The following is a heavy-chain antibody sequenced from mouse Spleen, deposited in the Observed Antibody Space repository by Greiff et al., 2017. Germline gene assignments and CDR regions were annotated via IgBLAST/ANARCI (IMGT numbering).Heavy chain of an antibody. J-gene: IGHJ1*01. Sequence: EVKLVESGGGLVQPGGSLSLSCAASGFTFTDYYMSWVRQPPGKALEWLGFIRTKANGYTTEYSASVKGRFTISRDNSQSILYLQMNALRAEDSATYYCARYISRRSWYFDVWGAGTTVTVSS. CDR2: IRTKANGYTT. CDR3: ARYISRRSWYFDV. CDR1: GFTFTDYY. V-gene: IGHV7-3*01.